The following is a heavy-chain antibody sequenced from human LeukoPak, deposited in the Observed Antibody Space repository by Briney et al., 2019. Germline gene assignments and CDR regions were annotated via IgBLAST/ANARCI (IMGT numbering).Heavy chain of an antibody. J-gene: IGHJ4*02. V-gene: IGHV1-2*02. CDR2: INPNSGDT. CDR3: ARADWSMLEY. D-gene: IGHD1-1*01. CDR1: VYTFIDYH. Sequence: ASVKVSCKASVYTFIDYHMHGVRQAPGQGLEWMGWINPNSGDTNFAQKFQGRVTMTRDTSISTVYMELSRLTSDDTAVYYCARADWSMLEYWGQGTLVTVSS.